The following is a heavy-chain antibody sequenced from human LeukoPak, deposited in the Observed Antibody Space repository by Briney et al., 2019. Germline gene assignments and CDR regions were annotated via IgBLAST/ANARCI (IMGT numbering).Heavy chain of an antibody. J-gene: IGHJ6*02. Sequence: ASVKVSCKASGYTFTSYGISWVRQAPGQGLEWMGWISAYNGNTNYAQKLQGRVTMTTDTSTSTAYMELRSLRSDDTAVYYCARNMYYDFWSNYYYHGMDVWGQGTTVTVSS. D-gene: IGHD3-3*01. CDR3: ARNMYYDFWSNYYYHGMDV. V-gene: IGHV1-18*01. CDR1: GYTFTSYG. CDR2: ISAYNGNT.